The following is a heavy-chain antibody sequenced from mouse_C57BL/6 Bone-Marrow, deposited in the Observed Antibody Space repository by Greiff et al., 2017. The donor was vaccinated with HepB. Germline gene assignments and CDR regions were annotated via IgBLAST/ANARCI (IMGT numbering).Heavy chain of an antibody. Sequence: QVKLQQPGAELVRPGSSVKLSCKASGYTFTSYWMHWVKQRPIQGLEWIGNIDPSDSETHYNQKFKDKATLTVDKSSSTAYMQLSSLTSEDSAVYYCARSGGSRRYYFDYWGQGTTLTVSS. CDR3: ARSGGSRRYYFDY. V-gene: IGHV1-52*01. J-gene: IGHJ2*01. CDR2: IDPSDSET. CDR1: GYTFTSYW. D-gene: IGHD1-1*01.